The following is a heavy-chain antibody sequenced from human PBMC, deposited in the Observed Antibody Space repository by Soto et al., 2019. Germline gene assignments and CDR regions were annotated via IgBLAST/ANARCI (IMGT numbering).Heavy chain of an antibody. CDR1: GFTFRNYG. CDR3: ATGYCSSAGCCFDY. D-gene: IGHD2-2*01. CDR2: IWYDGSNK. J-gene: IGHJ4*02. Sequence: QVQLVESGGGVVQPGRSLRLSCAASGFTFRNYGMHWVRQAPGKGLEWVALIWYDGSNKYYADSVKGRFTTSRDNSKNTLYLQMNSLRAEDTALYYCATGYCSSAGCCFDYWGQGTLATVSS. V-gene: IGHV3-33*01.